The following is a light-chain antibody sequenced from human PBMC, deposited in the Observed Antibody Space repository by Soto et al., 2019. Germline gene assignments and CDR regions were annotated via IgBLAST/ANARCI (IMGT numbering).Light chain of an antibody. CDR1: QTISSW. CDR2: KAS. CDR3: QHYNSYSEA. J-gene: IGKJ1*01. V-gene: IGKV1-5*03. Sequence: DIPMTQSPSTLSGSVGDRVTITCRASQTISSWLAWYQQKPGKAPKLLIYKASTLKSGVPSRFSGSGSGTEFILTISSLQPDDFANYYCQHYNSYSEAFGQGTKVELK.